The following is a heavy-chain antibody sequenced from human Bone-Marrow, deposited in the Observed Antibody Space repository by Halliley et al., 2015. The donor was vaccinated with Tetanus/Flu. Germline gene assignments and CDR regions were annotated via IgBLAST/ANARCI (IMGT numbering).Heavy chain of an antibody. CDR3: ARDADTTASYWYFDL. CDR2: GGNE. V-gene: IGHV3-33*01. D-gene: IGHD1-26*01. J-gene: IGHJ2*01. Sequence: GGNEYYADSVRGRFPISRDTSKNTLYLQMDSLRTEYAAVYYCARDADTTASYWYFDLWGRGTRVTVSS.